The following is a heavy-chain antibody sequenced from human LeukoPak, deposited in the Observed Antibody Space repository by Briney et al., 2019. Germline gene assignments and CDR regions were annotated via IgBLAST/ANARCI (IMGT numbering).Heavy chain of an antibody. CDR2: IYYSGST. D-gene: IGHD3-10*02. J-gene: IGHJ6*03. CDR3: ARDLFGGKDYYYYMDV. Sequence: PSETLSLTCTVSGGSISSYNWSWIRQPPGKGLEWIGYIYYSGSTNYNPSLKSRVTISVDTSKNQFSLKLSSVTAADTAVYYCARDLFGGKDYYYYMDVWGKGTTVTVSS. V-gene: IGHV4-59*01. CDR1: GGSISSYN.